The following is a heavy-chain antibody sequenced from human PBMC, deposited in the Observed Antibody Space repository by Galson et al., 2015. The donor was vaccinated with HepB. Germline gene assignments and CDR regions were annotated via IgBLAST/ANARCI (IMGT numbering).Heavy chain of an antibody. CDR1: GGSISSSSYY. CDR3: ATRTPEPEYYYDSRLVAFDI. CDR2: IYYSGST. Sequence: ETLSLTCTVSGGSISSSSYYWGWIRQPPGKGLEWIGSIYYSGSTYYNPSLKSRVTISVDTSKNQFSLKLSSVTAADTAVYYCATRTPEPEYYYDSRLVAFDIWGQGTMVTVSS. J-gene: IGHJ3*02. V-gene: IGHV4-39*01. D-gene: IGHD3-22*01.